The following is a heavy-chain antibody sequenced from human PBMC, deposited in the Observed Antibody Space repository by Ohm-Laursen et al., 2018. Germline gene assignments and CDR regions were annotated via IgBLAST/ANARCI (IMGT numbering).Heavy chain of an antibody. CDR1: GFTFSSDT. D-gene: IGHD3-16*01. Sequence: SLRLSCTASGFTFSSDTMSWVRQAPGKGLEWVSSISGSGGSTYYADSVKGRFTISRDNSKNTLYLQMNSLRAEDTAVYYCAKGQPILITFGGARMDVWGQGTTVTVSS. J-gene: IGHJ6*02. V-gene: IGHV3-23*01. CDR2: ISGSGGST. CDR3: AKGQPILITFGGARMDV.